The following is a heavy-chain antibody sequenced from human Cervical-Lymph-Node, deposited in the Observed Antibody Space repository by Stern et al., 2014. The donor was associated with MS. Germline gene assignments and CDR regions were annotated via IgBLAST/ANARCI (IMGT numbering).Heavy chain of an antibody. J-gene: IGHJ4*02. CDR1: GFSLSTSGLG. V-gene: IGHV2-5*02. Sequence: QITLKESGPALVKPTQTLTLTCTFSGFSLSTSGLGVGWIRQPPGEALEWLAYIDLDDQKRYSPSLKSRLTITKDTSKNQVVLTLTNVDPVDTATYYCAHRTAGPFDYWGQGTLVTVSS. CDR3: AHRTAGPFDY. CDR2: IDLDDQK.